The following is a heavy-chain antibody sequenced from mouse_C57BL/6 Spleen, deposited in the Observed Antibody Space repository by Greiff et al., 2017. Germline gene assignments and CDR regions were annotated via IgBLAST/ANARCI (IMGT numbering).Heavy chain of an antibody. V-gene: IGHV5-9-1*02. CDR2: ISSGGDYI. J-gene: IGHJ4*01. CDR3: TREGLYYDYDVGAMDY. D-gene: IGHD2-4*01. CDR1: GFTFSSYA. Sequence: EVKVEESGEGLVKPGGSLKLSCAASGFTFSSYAMSWVRQTPEKRLEWVAYISSGGDYIYYADTVKGRFTIYRDNARNTLYLQMSSLKSEDTAMYYCTREGLYYDYDVGAMDYWGQGTSVTVSS.